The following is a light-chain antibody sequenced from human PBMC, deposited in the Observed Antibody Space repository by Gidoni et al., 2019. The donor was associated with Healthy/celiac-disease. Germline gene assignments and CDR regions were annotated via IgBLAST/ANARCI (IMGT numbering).Light chain of an antibody. J-gene: IGKJ2*01. CDR1: QSVSSY. CDR2: DAS. Sequence: EIVLTQSPATLSLSPGERATLSCRASQSVSSYLAWYQQKPGQAPRLLIYDASNRATGIPARFSGSGSGTDFTLTISSLEPEDFAVYYCQQRSNWPPWYTFXXXTKLEIK. V-gene: IGKV3-11*01. CDR3: QQRSNWPPWYT.